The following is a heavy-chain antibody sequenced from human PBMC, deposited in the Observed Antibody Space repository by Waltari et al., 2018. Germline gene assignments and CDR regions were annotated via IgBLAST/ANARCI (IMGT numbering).Heavy chain of an antibody. CDR1: GGTFSSYA. D-gene: IGHD3-22*01. CDR3: ARSLSYYYDSSGYYRPLDY. J-gene: IGHJ4*02. V-gene: IGHV1-69*05. CDR2: IIPSFGTA. Sequence: QVQLVQSGAEVKKPGSSVKVSCKASGGTFSSYAISWVRQAPGQGLEWMGGIIPSFGTANYAQKFQGRVTITTDESTSTAYMELSSLRSEDTAVYYCARSLSYYYDSSGYYRPLDYWGQGTLVTVSS.